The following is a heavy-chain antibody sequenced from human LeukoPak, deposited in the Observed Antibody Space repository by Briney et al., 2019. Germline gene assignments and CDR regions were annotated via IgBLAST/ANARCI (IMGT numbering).Heavy chain of an antibody. D-gene: IGHD3-10*01. V-gene: IGHV3-30*02. CDR2: IRYDGSNK. J-gene: IGHJ4*02. Sequence: PGGSLRLSCAASGFTFSTYSMHWVRQAPGKGLEWVAFIRYDGSNKYYADSVKGRFTISRDNSKNTLYLQMNSLRAEDTAVYYCAKDTYYYGSGSYYNLADYWGQGTLVTVSS. CDR3: AKDTYYYGSGSYYNLADY. CDR1: GFTFSTYS.